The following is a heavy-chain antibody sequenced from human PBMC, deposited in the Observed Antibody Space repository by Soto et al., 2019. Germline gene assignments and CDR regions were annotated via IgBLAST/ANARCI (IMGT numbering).Heavy chain of an antibody. J-gene: IGHJ4*02. D-gene: IGHD3-22*01. CDR1: GASITNYY. CDR3: AGDFGYYDSSNYFMSYFDY. V-gene: IGHV4-59*01. Sequence: SETLSLTCTVSGASITNYYWSWIRQPPGKGLEWIGYIYYSGTTNYNPSLKSRVSISIDTSKNQFSLKLSSVTAADTAVYYCAGDFGYYDSSNYFMSYFDYWGQGILVTV. CDR2: IYYSGTT.